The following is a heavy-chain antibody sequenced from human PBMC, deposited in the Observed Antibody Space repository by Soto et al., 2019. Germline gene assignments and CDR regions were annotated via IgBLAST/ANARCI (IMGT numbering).Heavy chain of an antibody. J-gene: IGHJ4*02. D-gene: IGHD6-19*01. CDR3: ARHEALAGNGKIDH. Sequence: GGSLRLSCAASGFTFSTYAMHWVRQAPGKGLDWGAVTSYDERNIFYADSAKGRFTISRDNSKDTVYRQMNSLRTEVMAVYYSARHEALAGNGKIDHWGQGTLVTVS. CDR2: TSYDERNI. V-gene: IGHV3-30*04. CDR1: GFTFSTYA.